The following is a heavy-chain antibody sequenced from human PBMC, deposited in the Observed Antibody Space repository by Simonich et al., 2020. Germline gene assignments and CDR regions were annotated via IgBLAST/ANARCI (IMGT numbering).Heavy chain of an antibody. CDR2: IKQEGSEK. Sequence: EVQLVESGGGLVQPGGSLRLSCAASGFTFSSYWMSWVRQAPGKGLEWVDNIKQEGSEKYYVDSVKGRFTISRDNAKNSRYLQMNSLRAEDTAVYYCARDGLGTAYYYYMDVWGKGTTVTVSS. J-gene: IGHJ6*03. CDR3: ARDGLGTAYYYYMDV. D-gene: IGHD7-27*01. V-gene: IGHV3-7*01. CDR1: GFTFSSYW.